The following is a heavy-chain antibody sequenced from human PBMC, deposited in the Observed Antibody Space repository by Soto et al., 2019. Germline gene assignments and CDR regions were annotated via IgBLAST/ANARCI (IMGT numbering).Heavy chain of an antibody. Sequence: GGSLRLSCAASGFTLSSYSMNWVRQAPGKGLEWVSYISSSSSTIYYADSVKGRFTISRDNAKNSLYLQMNSLRDEDTAVYYCARDKLPSYYYDSSGYYAYWGQGTLVTVSS. V-gene: IGHV3-48*02. CDR1: GFTLSSYS. J-gene: IGHJ4*02. CDR3: ARDKLPSYYYDSSGYYAY. D-gene: IGHD3-22*01. CDR2: ISSSSSTI.